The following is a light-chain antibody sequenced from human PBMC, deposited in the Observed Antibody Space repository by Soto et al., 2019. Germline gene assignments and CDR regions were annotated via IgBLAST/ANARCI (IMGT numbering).Light chain of an antibody. J-gene: IGKJ2*01. V-gene: IGKV4-1*01. Sequence: DIVMTQSPDSLAVSLGERATINCKSSQSVLYSSNNKNYLAWYQQRPGQPSKLLIYWASTRESGVPDRFSGSGSVTDFTLPITSLQAEDVAVYYCQQYESTPPTFGQGTKLEIK. CDR3: QQYESTPPT. CDR1: QSVLYSSNNKNY. CDR2: WAS.